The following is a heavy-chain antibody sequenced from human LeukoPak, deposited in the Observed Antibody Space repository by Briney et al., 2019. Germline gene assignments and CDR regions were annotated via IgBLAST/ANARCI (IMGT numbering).Heavy chain of an antibody. CDR2: ISGSGGST. CDR3: AKDDGIYSYGLFDY. V-gene: IGHV3-23*01. CDR1: GFTFSSYD. Sequence: GGSLRLSCAASGFTFSSYDMSWVRQAPGKGLEWVSAISGSGGSTYYADSVKGRFTISRDNSKNTLYLQMNSLRAEDTAVYYCAKDDGIYSYGLFDYWGQGTLVTVSS. D-gene: IGHD5-18*01. J-gene: IGHJ4*02.